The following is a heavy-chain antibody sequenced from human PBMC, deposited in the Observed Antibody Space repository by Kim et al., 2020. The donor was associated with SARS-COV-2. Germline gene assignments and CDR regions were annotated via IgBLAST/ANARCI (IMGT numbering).Heavy chain of an antibody. CDR1: GFTFSSYE. CDR2: ISSSGSTI. Sequence: GGSLRLSCAASGFTFSSYEMNWVRQAPGKGLEWVSYISSSGSTIYYADSVKGRFTISRDNAKNSLYLQMNSLRAEDTAVYYCARVEREMGYYYDSSGYYSYWGQGTLVTVSS. V-gene: IGHV3-48*03. CDR3: ARVEREMGYYYDSSGYYSY. D-gene: IGHD3-22*01. J-gene: IGHJ4*02.